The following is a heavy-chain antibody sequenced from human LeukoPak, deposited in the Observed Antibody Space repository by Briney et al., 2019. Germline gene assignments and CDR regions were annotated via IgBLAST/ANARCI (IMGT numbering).Heavy chain of an antibody. CDR1: GFTFSNAW. V-gene: IGHV3-15*01. CDR2: IKSKTDGGTT. D-gene: IGHD3-3*01. J-gene: IGHJ3*02. CDR3: TTGFFGVVNDAFDI. Sequence: KPGGSLRLSCAASGFTFSNAWMSWVRQAPGKGLEWVGRIKSKTDGGTTDYAAPVKGRFTISRDDSKNTLYLQMNSLKTEDTAVYYCTTGFFGVVNDAFDIWGQGTMVTVSS.